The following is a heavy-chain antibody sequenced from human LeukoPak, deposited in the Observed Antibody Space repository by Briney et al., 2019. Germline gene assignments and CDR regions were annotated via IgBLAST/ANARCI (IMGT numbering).Heavy chain of an antibody. V-gene: IGHV4-34*01. CDR3: ARGRYSFAY. CDR2: INHSGST. CDR1: GGSFSGYY. D-gene: IGHD5-18*01. J-gene: IGHJ4*02. Sequence: PSGTLSLTCAVYGGSFSGYYWSWIRQPPGKGLEWIGEINHSGSTNYNPSLKSRVTISVDTSKNQFSLNLRSVTAAGTAVYYCARGRYSFAYWGQGTLVTISS.